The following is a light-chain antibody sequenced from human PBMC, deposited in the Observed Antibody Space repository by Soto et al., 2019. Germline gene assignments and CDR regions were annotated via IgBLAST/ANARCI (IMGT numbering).Light chain of an antibody. V-gene: IGLV2-11*01. CDR3: CSYAGSYIFV. CDR1: SSDVGGYNY. CDR2: DVT. Sequence: QSALTQPRSVSGSPGQSVTISCTGTSSDVGGYNYVSWYQQHPGKAPKLMIYDVTKRPSGVPDRFSGSKSGNTASLTISGLQADDEADYYCCSYAGSYIFVFGTGTKLTVL. J-gene: IGLJ1*01.